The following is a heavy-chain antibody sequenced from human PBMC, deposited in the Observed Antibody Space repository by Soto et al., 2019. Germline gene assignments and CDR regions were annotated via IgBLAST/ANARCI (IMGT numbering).Heavy chain of an antibody. Sequence: QVQLVESGGGVVQPGRSLRLSCAASGFTFSSYGMHWVRQAPGKGLEWVAVISYDGSNKYYADSVKGRFTISRDNSKNTLYLQLNSLRAEDTAVYYFAKERYSGYTPDYWGQGTLVTVSS. V-gene: IGHV3-30*18. CDR1: GFTFSSYG. J-gene: IGHJ4*02. D-gene: IGHD5-12*01. CDR3: AKERYSGYTPDY. CDR2: ISYDGSNK.